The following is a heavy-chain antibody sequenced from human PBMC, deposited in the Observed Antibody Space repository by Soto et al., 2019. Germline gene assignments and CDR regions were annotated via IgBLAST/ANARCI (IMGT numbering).Heavy chain of an antibody. CDR3: AKVGSYCTSTSCPANFDY. CDR2: ITDSGAST. Sequence: GGSLRLSCAASGFTFSSYAMSWVRQAPGKGLEWVSVITDSGASTFYADSVKGRFTISRDNSKNTLYLQMNSLRAEDTAIFYCAKVGSYCTSTSCPANFDYWGQGTLVTVSS. J-gene: IGHJ4*02. D-gene: IGHD2-2*01. V-gene: IGHV3-23*01. CDR1: GFTFSSYA.